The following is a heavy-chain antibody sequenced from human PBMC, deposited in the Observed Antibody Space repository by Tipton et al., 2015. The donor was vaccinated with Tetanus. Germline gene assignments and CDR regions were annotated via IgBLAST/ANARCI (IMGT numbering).Heavy chain of an antibody. J-gene: IGHJ6*02. CDR2: VYSSGST. Sequence: TLSLTCTVSGGSLNTFYWNWIRQPAGKGLEWIGRVYSSGSTNYNPSLKSRVTMSIETSKNQISLERTSMTAAGTAIYYCARNFRERTGTYFSYYYTMDVWGQGTTVTVSS. D-gene: IGHD1-26*01. V-gene: IGHV4-4*07. CDR1: GGSLNTFY. CDR3: ARNFRERTGTYFSYYYTMDV.